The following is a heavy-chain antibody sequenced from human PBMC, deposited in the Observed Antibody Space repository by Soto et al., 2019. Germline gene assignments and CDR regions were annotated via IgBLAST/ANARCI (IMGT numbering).Heavy chain of an antibody. J-gene: IGHJ6*02. CDR2: IYPGDSDT. V-gene: IGHV5-51*01. CDR3: ARVRTNIAAPSYYYGMDV. Sequence: PGESLKISCKGSGYSFTTYWIGWVRQMPGKGLEWMGIIYPGDSDTRYSPSFQGQVTISADKSISTAYLQWSCLKASDTAMYYCARVRTNIAAPSYYYGMDVWGQGTTVTVSS. CDR1: GYSFTTYW. D-gene: IGHD6-13*01.